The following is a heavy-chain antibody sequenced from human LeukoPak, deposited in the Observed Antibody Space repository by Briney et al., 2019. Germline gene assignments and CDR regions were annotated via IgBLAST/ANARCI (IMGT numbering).Heavy chain of an antibody. D-gene: IGHD3-3*01. V-gene: IGHV4-59*08. J-gene: IGHJ6*02. CDR1: GGSISSYY. CDR2: IYYSGST. CDR3: ARHLVRFLLDV. Sequence: SETRSLTCTVSGGSISSYYWSWIRQPPGKGLEWIGYIYYSGSTNYNPSLKSRVTISVDTSKNQFSLKLSSVTAADTAVYYCARHLVRFLLDVWGQGTTVTVSS.